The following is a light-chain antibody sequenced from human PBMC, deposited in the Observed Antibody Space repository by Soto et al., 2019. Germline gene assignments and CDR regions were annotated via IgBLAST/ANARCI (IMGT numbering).Light chain of an antibody. CDR2: GNS. V-gene: IGLV1-44*01. CDR3: QSYDNILSGSNL. J-gene: IGLJ2*01. Sequence: QSVLTQPPSASGTPGQRVTISCSGSSSNIGSNTVNWYQQLPGTAPKLLIYGNSNLLSGVPDRFSGSKSGTSASLVITGLQAEDEAVYYCQSYDNILSGSNLFGGGTKLTVL. CDR1: SSNIGSNT.